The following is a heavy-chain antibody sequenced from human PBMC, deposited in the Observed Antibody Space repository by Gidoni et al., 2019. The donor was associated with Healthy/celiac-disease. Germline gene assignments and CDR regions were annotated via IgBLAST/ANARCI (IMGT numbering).Heavy chain of an antibody. V-gene: IGHV3-30*18. CDR1: GFTFSSYG. Sequence: QVQLVESGGGVVQPGRSLSLSCAASGFTFSSYGMHWVRQAPGKGLEWVAVILYDGSNKYYADSVKGRFTISRDNSKNTLYLQMNRLRAEDTAVYYCAKDLGELLLSIDDYWGQGTLVTVSS. CDR3: AKDLGELLLSIDDY. CDR2: ILYDGSNK. J-gene: IGHJ4*02. D-gene: IGHD1-26*01.